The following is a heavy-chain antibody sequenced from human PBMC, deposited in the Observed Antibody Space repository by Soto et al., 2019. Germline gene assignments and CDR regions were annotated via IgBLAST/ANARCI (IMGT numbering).Heavy chain of an antibody. CDR3: VKGRGSYFFYFGLDV. CDR2: IDWNSGST. CDR1: GFRFDDFA. J-gene: IGHJ6*02. D-gene: IGHD1-26*01. V-gene: IGHV3-9*01. Sequence: EVQLVESGGGLVQSGRSRRLSCVASGFRFDDFAMHWVRQAPGKGLEWVSSIDWNSGSTAYADSVKGRFTIFRDNARNSLDLQMNSLRVEDTALYYCVKGRGSYFFYFGLDVWGQGTTVTVSS.